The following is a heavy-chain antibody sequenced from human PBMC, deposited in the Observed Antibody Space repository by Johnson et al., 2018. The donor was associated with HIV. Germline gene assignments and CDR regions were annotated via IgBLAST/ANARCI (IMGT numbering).Heavy chain of an antibody. CDR3: AKGRYSSSWYLAGAFDI. J-gene: IGHJ3*02. Sequence: QLVESGGGLVQPGRSLRLSCVASGFTFDDYAMHWVRQAPGKGLEWVSGISWNSGSIGYADSVKGRFTISRDNAKNSLFLQVNSLRAEDTAVYHCAKGRYSSSWYLAGAFDIWGQGTMVTVSS. CDR2: ISWNSGSI. D-gene: IGHD6-13*01. V-gene: IGHV3-9*01. CDR1: GFTFDDYA.